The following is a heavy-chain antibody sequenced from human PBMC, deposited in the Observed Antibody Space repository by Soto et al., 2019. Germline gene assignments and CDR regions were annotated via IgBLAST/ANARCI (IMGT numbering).Heavy chain of an antibody. D-gene: IGHD6-13*01. CDR2: ISSSGSTI. CDR3: ARAVAAAGYYYYYYYYMDV. CDR1: GFTFSDYY. Sequence: QVQLVESGGGLVKPGGSLRLSCAASGFTFSDYYMSWIRQAPGKGLEWVSYISSSGSTIYYADSVKGRFTISRDNTKNSLYLQMNSLSAEDTAVYYCARAVAAAGYYYYYYYYMDVWGKGTTVTVSS. J-gene: IGHJ6*03. V-gene: IGHV3-11*01.